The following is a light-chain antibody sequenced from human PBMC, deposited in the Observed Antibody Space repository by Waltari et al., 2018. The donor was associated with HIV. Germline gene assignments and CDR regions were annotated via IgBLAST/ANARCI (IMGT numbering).Light chain of an antibody. CDR1: SSNIGSNP. J-gene: IGLJ2*01. Sequence: QSVLTQPPSASGTPGQRVTFSGSGSSSNIGSNPVDWYQKLPGTAPRLLIYNNNQRPSGVPDRFSGSKSGTSASLAISGLQSEDEADYYCAAWDDSLNGHVLFGGGTKLTVL. CDR2: NNN. CDR3: AAWDDSLNGHVL. V-gene: IGLV1-44*01.